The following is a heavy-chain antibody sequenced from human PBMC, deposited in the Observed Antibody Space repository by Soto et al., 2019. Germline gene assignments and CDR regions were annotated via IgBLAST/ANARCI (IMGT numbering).Heavy chain of an antibody. J-gene: IGHJ6*02. CDR2: IGPSDSYT. CDR3: ARRGATRLYYYGMDV. V-gene: IGHV5-10-1*01. Sequence: GESLKISCKGSGYSFTSYWISWVRQMPGKGLEWMGRIGPSDSYTNYSPSFQGHVTISADKSISTAYLQWSSLKASDTAMYYCARRGATRLYYYGMDVWGQATTVTVSS. D-gene: IGHD1-26*01. CDR1: GYSFTSYW.